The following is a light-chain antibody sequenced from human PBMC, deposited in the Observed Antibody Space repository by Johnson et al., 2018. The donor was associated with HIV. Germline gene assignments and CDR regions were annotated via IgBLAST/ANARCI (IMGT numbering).Light chain of an antibody. CDR2: ENN. CDR3: GTWDGSLRVYG. J-gene: IGLJ1*01. Sequence: QSVLTQPPSVSAAPGQKVTISCSGSSSNIGNNYVSWYQQLPGTAPKLLIYENNKRPSGIPARFSGSKSGTSATLAITGLQTGDEADYYCGTWDGSLRVYGFGTGTKVTVL. V-gene: IGLV1-51*02. CDR1: SSNIGNNY.